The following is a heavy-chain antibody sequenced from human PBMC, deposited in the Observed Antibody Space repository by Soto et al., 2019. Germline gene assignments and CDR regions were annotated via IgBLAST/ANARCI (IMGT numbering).Heavy chain of an antibody. CDR2: ISWNSGSI. D-gene: IGHD3-10*01. CDR1: GFTFYDYA. J-gene: IGHJ4*02. Sequence: GGSLRLSCAASGFTFYDYAMHWFRQAPGKGLEWVSGISWNSGSIGYADSVKGRFTISRDNAKNSLYLQMNSLRAEDTALYYCAKDSAWGKGSGFDYWGQGTLVTVSS. CDR3: AKDSAWGKGSGFDY. V-gene: IGHV3-9*01.